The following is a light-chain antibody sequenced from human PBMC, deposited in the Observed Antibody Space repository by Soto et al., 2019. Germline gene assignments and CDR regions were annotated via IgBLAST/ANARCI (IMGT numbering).Light chain of an antibody. CDR1: QAIRND. V-gene: IGKV1-17*01. J-gene: IGKJ1*01. Sequence: DIQMTQSPSSLSASVGDRVTITCRASQAIRNDLGLYQQKPAKAPKRLIYAASSLQSGVPSRFSGSGSGTEFTLTISSLQPEDSATYFCLQHNTYPRTFGQGTKVEIK. CDR3: LQHNTYPRT. CDR2: AAS.